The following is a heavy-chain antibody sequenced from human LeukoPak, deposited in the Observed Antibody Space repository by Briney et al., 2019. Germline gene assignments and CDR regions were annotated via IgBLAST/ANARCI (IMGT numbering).Heavy chain of an antibody. Sequence: GGSLRLSCAASGFTFSSYGMHWVRQAPGKGLEWVAFIRSDGSNKYYADSVKGRFTISRDNSKNTLYLQMNRLRAEDTAVYYCAKRGLAAALFRWGQGTLVTVSS. CDR2: IRSDGSNK. D-gene: IGHD6-13*01. V-gene: IGHV3-30*02. J-gene: IGHJ4*02. CDR3: AKRGLAAALFR. CDR1: GFTFSSYG.